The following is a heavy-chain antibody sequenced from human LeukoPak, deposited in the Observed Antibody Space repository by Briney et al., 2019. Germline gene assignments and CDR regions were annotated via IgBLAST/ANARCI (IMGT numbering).Heavy chain of an antibody. Sequence: GGSLRLSCAASGFPFNLYSIHWVRQAPGEGLEWVALIPDDGNNRNYADSVKGRFTVSRDSSKNALFLQMNSLRAEDTAVYYCARGGLGYCGTSTCILFDFWGQGDLVIVSS. V-gene: IGHV3-30*04. D-gene: IGHD2-2*01. CDR3: ARGGLGYCGTSTCILFDF. CDR1: GFPFNLYS. CDR2: IPDDGNNR. J-gene: IGHJ4*02.